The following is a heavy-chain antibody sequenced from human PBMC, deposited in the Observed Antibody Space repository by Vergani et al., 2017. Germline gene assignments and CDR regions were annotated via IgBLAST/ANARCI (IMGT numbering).Heavy chain of an antibody. CDR1: GFSFSAYG. J-gene: IGHJ4*01. CDR2: IRYDGSDK. D-gene: IGHD1-20*01. CDR3: ARAYGRYDWFDY. Sequence: QVQLMGSGGGVVQPGGSLRLSCAASGFSFSAYGMNWVRQTPGKGLEWVAFIRYDGSDKYYTASVKGRFTISRDNSKNTLYLQMNSLRVEDTAVYYCARAYGRYDWFDYWGQRTLVTVSS. V-gene: IGHV3-30*02.